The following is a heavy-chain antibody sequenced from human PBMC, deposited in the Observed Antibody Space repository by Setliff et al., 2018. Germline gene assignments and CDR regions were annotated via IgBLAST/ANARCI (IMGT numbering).Heavy chain of an antibody. D-gene: IGHD6-6*01. J-gene: IGHJ4*02. Sequence: SETLSLTCNVSGDSISAASIMAWIRQPPGKGLEFIGYVYYSGAAKYDPSLKSRVTMSVDTSKTQFSLKLSSVTAADTAVYYCARDSLYHSSSSDGRGYWGQGTLVTVS. CDR1: GDSISAAS. CDR2: VYYSGAA. CDR3: ARDSLYHSSSSDGRGY. V-gene: IGHV4-59*12.